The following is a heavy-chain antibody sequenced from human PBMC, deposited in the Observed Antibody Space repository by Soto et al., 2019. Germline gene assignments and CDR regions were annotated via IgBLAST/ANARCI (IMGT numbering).Heavy chain of an antibody. CDR1: GGSISSSNYY. V-gene: IGHV4-39*01. Sequence: SETLSLTCTVSGGSISSSNYYWGWIRQPPGKGLEWIGTIYYSGSTYYNPSLKSRVTISIDTSKSQFSLELNSVTAADTAVYYCARHVFRTVTVTRHDYWGQGTLVTSPQ. D-gene: IGHD4-4*01. J-gene: IGHJ4*02. CDR2: IYYSGST. CDR3: ARHVFRTVTVTRHDY.